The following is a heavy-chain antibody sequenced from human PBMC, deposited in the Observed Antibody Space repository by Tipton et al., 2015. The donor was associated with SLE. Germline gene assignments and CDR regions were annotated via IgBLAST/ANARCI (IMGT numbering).Heavy chain of an antibody. CDR1: GVSFIGYY. D-gene: IGHD6-19*01. J-gene: IGHJ6*03. V-gene: IGHV4-34*01. CDR3: ARVAVAGGYMDD. CDR2: INHSGST. Sequence: TLSLTCAVYGVSFIGYYCSWIRQPPGKGLEWIGEINHSGSTNYNPSLKSRVTISVDTSKNQFSLKVSSVTAADTAVYYCARVAVAGGYMDDWGKGTTVTAFS.